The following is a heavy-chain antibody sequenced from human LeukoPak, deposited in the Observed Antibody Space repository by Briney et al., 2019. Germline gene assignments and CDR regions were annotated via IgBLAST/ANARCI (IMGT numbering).Heavy chain of an antibody. J-gene: IGHJ6*02. CDR3: AKDLLSPYYYYGMDV. D-gene: IGHD2/OR15-2a*01. CDR2: ISGSGGST. V-gene: IGHV3-23*01. Sequence: SGGSLRLSCAASGYTFSSYAMSWVRQAPGKGLEWVSAISGSGGSTYYADSVKGRFTISRDNSKNTLYLQMNGLRAEDTAVYYCAKDLLSPYYYYGMDVWGQGTTVTVSS. CDR1: GYTFSSYA.